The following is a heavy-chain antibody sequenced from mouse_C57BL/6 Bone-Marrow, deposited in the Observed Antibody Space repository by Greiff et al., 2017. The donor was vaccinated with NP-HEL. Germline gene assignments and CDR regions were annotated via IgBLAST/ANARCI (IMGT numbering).Heavy chain of an antibody. CDR3: ARSEWLLPYAMDY. Sequence: QVQLKQPGAELVRPGSSVKLSCKASGYTFTSYWMDWVKQRPGHGLEWIGNIYPSDSETHYNQKFKDKATLTVDKSSSTAYMQLSSLTSEDSAVYYCARSEWLLPYAMDYWGQGTSVTVSS. CDR2: IYPSDSET. J-gene: IGHJ4*01. CDR1: GYTFTSYW. D-gene: IGHD2-3*01. V-gene: IGHV1-61*01.